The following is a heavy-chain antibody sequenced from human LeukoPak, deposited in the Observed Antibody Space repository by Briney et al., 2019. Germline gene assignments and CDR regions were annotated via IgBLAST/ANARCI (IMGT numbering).Heavy chain of an antibody. CDR3: AKGDCGGDCYQGLDALDI. J-gene: IGHJ3*02. Sequence: PGRSLRLSCAASGFTFSSYGMHWVRQAPGKGLEWVAVISYDGSNKYYADSVKGRFTISRDNSKNTLYLQMNSLRAEDTAVYYCAKGDCGGDCYQGLDALDIWGQGTMVTVSS. CDR2: ISYDGSNK. D-gene: IGHD2-21*02. V-gene: IGHV3-30*18. CDR1: GFTFSSYG.